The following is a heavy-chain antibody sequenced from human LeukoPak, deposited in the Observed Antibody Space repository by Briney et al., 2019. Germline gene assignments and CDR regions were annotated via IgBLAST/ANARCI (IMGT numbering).Heavy chain of an antibody. V-gene: IGHV3-33*06. Sequence: PGGSLRLSCAASGFPFSSYVMHWLRQAPGKGLEWVAVIWFDGGKIYYADSVKGRFTISRDNSKNTLYLQMNSLRAEDTAVYYCAKYCSGGSCYSGLYWGRGTLVTVSS. CDR2: IWFDGGKI. CDR1: GFPFSSYV. D-gene: IGHD2-15*01. CDR3: AKYCSGGSCYSGLY. J-gene: IGHJ4*02.